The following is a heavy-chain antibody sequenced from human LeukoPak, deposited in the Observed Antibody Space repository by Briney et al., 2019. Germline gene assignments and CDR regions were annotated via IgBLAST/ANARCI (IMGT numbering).Heavy chain of an antibody. Sequence: KPSETLSLTCTVTGGSISSSSYYWAWIRQPPGKGLEWIGSMYYSGSTYYNPSLKSRVTISVDTSKNQFSLKLSSVTAADTAVYYCARGYPYGGNIPNNWFDPWGQGTLVTVSS. J-gene: IGHJ5*02. D-gene: IGHD4-23*01. CDR2: MYYSGST. CDR1: GGSISSSSYY. V-gene: IGHV4-39*01. CDR3: ARGYPYGGNIPNNWFDP.